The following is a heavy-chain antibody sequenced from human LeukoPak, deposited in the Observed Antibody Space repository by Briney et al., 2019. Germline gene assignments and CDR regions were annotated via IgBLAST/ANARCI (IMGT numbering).Heavy chain of an antibody. Sequence: GGSLRLSCAASGFTFSDYYMSWIRQAPGKGLEWVSYISSSGSTIYYADSVKGRSTISRDNAKNSLYLQMNSLRAEDTAVYYCARDIVVVPAAMDAFDIWGQGTMVTVSS. CDR2: ISSSGSTI. D-gene: IGHD2-2*01. V-gene: IGHV3-11*04. CDR3: ARDIVVVPAAMDAFDI. J-gene: IGHJ3*02. CDR1: GFTFSDYY.